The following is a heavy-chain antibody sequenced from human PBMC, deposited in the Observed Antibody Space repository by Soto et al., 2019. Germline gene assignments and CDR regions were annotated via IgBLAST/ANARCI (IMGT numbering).Heavy chain of an antibody. J-gene: IGHJ4*02. CDR3: ARSEIVAYCGGDCYPYYFDY. V-gene: IGHV1-69*12. Sequence: QVQLVQSGAEVKKPGCSVKVSCKASGGTFSSYAISWVRQAPGQGLEWMGGIIPIFGTANYAQKFQGRVTITADESTSTAYMELSSLRSEDTAVYYCARSEIVAYCGGDCYPYYFDYWGQGTLVTVSS. D-gene: IGHD2-21*02. CDR2: IIPIFGTA. CDR1: GGTFSSYA.